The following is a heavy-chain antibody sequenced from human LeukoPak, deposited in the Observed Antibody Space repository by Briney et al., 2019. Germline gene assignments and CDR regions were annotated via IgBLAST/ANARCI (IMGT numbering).Heavy chain of an antibody. V-gene: IGHV1-18*01. CDR2: ISAYNGNT. J-gene: IGHJ3*02. CDR1: GYTLTSYG. D-gene: IGHD3-22*01. Sequence: GASVKVSCKASGYTLTSYGISWVRQAPGQGLEWMGWISAYNGNTNYAQKLQGRVTMTTDTSTSTAYMELRSLRSDDTAVYYCARDSPYYYDSWVAPPTRAHDAFDIWGQGTMVTVSS. CDR3: ARDSPYYYDSWVAPPTRAHDAFDI.